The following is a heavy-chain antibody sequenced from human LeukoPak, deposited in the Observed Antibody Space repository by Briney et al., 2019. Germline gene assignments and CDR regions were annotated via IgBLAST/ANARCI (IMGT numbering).Heavy chain of an antibody. V-gene: IGHV4-39*07. CDR1: GGSISSSSYY. CDR2: IYYSGST. J-gene: IGHJ5*02. CDR3: ARVTCSSTSCYPPNWFDP. Sequence: SETLSLTCTVSGGSISSSSYYWGWIRQPPGKGLEWIGSIYYSGSTYYNPSLKSRVTISVDTSKNQFSLKLSSVTAADTAVYYCARVTCSSTSCYPPNWFDPWGQGTLVTVPS. D-gene: IGHD2-2*01.